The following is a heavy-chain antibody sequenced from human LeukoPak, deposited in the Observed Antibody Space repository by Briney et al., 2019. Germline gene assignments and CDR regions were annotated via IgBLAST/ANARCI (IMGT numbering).Heavy chain of an antibody. D-gene: IGHD7-27*01. V-gene: IGHV3-30-3*01. CDR3: ARDQFGTGDRLDAFDI. J-gene: IGHJ3*02. CDR2: ISHDGSNK. Sequence: GESMKLSCAASGFTFNNYAMHWVRQAPGKGLEWIAFISHDGSNKYYADSVKGRFTISRDNSKNTLYLQMNSLRAEDTAVYYCARDQFGTGDRLDAFDIWGQGTMVTVSS. CDR1: GFTFNNYA.